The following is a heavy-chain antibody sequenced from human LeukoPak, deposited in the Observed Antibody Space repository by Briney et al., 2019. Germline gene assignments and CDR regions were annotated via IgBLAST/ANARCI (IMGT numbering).Heavy chain of an antibody. J-gene: IGHJ4*02. Sequence: QTGGSLRLSCAASGFDFSGYGMHWVRQAPGKGLEWVAVILYDGSNKYYADSVKGRCTISRDNFKKTLYLQMNSLRAEDTAVYYCAGYDYGDLGPLQFWGQGTLVTVPS. D-gene: IGHD4-17*01. V-gene: IGHV3-30*03. CDR3: AGYDYGDLGPLQF. CDR1: GFDFSGYG. CDR2: ILYDGSNK.